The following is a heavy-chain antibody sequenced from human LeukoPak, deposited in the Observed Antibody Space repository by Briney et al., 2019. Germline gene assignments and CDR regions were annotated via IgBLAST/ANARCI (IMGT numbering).Heavy chain of an antibody. D-gene: IGHD2-2*01. CDR1: GGSISSGGYY. CDR2: IYYSGST. J-gene: IGHJ5*02. CDR3: ARDPTVGGIIVVVPAAPTWFDP. Sequence: KPSETLSLTCTVSGGSISSGGYYWSWIRQHPGKGLEWIGYIYYSGSTYYNPSLKSRVTISADTSKNQFSLKLSSVTAADTAVYYCARDPTVGGIIVVVPAAPTWFDPWGQGTLVTVSS. V-gene: IGHV4-31*03.